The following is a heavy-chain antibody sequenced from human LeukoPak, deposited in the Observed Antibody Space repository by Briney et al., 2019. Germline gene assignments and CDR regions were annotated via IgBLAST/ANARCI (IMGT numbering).Heavy chain of an antibody. V-gene: IGHV4-30-4*08. CDR1: GGSISSGDYY. CDR3: ARGHRNARTGKNY. CDR2: IYYSGST. D-gene: IGHD1-1*01. J-gene: IGHJ4*02. Sequence: TLSLTCTVSGGSISSGDYYWSWIRQPPGKGLEWIGYIYYSGSTYYNPSLKSRVTISVDTSKNQFSLKLSSVTAADTAVYYCARGHRNARTGKNYWGQGTLVTVSS.